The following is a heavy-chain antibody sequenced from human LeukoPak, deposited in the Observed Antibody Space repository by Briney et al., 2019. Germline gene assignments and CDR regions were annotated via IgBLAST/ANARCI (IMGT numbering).Heavy chain of an antibody. CDR2: INHSGST. V-gene: IGHV4-34*01. CDR3: HLWFGVREDFFDI. Sequence: SETLSLTCAVYGGSFSGYYWSWIRQPPGKGLEWIGEINHSGSTNYNPSLKSRVTISVDTSKNQFSLKLSSVTAADTAVYYCHLWFGVREDFFDIWGQGTMVTVSS. J-gene: IGHJ3*02. CDR1: GGSFSGYY. D-gene: IGHD3-10*01.